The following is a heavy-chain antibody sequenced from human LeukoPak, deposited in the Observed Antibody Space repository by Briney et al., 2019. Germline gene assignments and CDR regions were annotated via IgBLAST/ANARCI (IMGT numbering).Heavy chain of an antibody. Sequence: GASVKVSCKASGYTFTSYDINWVRQATGQGLEWMGWMNPNSGNTGYAQKFQGRVTITRNISISTAYMELSSLTSEDTAVYYCARDFRSSFWCTSCSSDAFDIWGQGTMVTVYS. CDR2: MNPNSGNT. D-gene: IGHD2-2*01. CDR1: GYTFTSYD. J-gene: IGHJ3*02. CDR3: ARDFRSSFWCTSCSSDAFDI. V-gene: IGHV1-8*03.